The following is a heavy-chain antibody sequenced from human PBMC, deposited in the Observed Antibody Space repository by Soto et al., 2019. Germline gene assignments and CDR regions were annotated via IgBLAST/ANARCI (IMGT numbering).Heavy chain of an antibody. D-gene: IGHD2-2*01. CDR2: IYKSGST. CDR1: GVSINIGGYY. CDR3: ATELGDCSSSTCYFDY. J-gene: IGHJ4*02. Sequence: QVQLQESGPGLVKPSQTLSLTCTVSGVSINIGGYYWSWIRQRPGKGLEWIGYIYKSGSTYYNPSLKSRVTISVDTSKNQFSLQLSSVTAADTAVYYCATELGDCSSSTCYFDYWGQGTLVTVSS. V-gene: IGHV4-31*03.